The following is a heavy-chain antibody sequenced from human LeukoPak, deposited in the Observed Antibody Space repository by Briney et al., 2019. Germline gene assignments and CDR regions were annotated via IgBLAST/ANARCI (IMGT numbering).Heavy chain of an antibody. V-gene: IGHV1-2*02. CDR3: ASEKDREMATTHYFDY. CDR1: GYTFTGYY. J-gene: IGHJ4*02. CDR2: INPNSGGT. Sequence: ASVKVSCKASGYTFTGYYMHWVRQAPGQGLEWMGWINPNSGGTNYAQKFQGRATMTRDTSISTAYMELSRLRSEDTAAYYCASEKDREMATTHYFDYWGQGTLVTVSS. D-gene: IGHD5-24*01.